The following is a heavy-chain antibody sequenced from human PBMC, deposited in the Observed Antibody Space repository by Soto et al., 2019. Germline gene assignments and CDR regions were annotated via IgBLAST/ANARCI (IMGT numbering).Heavy chain of an antibody. CDR1: GFSLTTSGAA. V-gene: IGHV2-5*02. CDR3: AHRPVVVGAYYFDY. Sequence: QITLKESGPTLVKPTQTLTLTCMFSGFSLTTSGAAVAWIRQSPGKALEWLALIYWDDDKRYNPSLKSRLTITNDTSKNQVVLTMTNMDPVDTGTYYCAHRPVVVGAYYFDYWGQGTLVTVSS. CDR2: IYWDDDK. D-gene: IGHD2-21*01. J-gene: IGHJ4*02.